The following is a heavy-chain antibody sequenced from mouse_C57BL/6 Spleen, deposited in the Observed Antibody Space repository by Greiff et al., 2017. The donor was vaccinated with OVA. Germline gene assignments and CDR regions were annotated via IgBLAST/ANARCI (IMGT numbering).Heavy chain of an antibody. CDR2: IDPSDSYT. V-gene: IGHV1-69*01. CDR3: ARRRAQATSWFAY. D-gene: IGHD3-2*02. J-gene: IGHJ3*01. CDR1: GYTFTSYW. Sequence: QVQLQQPGAELVMPGASVKLSCKASGYTFTSYWMHWVKQRPGQGLEWIGEIDPSDSYTNYSQKFKGKSTLTVDKSSSTAYMQLSSLTSEDSAVYYCARRRAQATSWFAYWGQGTLVTVSA.